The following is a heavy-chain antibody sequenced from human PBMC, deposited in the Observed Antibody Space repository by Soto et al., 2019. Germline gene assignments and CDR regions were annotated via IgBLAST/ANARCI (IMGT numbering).Heavy chain of an antibody. V-gene: IGHV1-46*01. Sequence: QVQLVQSGAEVKKPGASVKVSCKASGYTFTSYYMHWVRQAPGQGLEWMGIINPSGGSTSYAQKFQGRVTMTKDTSTSKIYMELSSLRSEDTAVYYCERDPVGASGYYGMDVWGQGTTVTVSS. CDR3: ERDPVGASGYYGMDV. D-gene: IGHD3-10*01. CDR1: GYTFTSYY. J-gene: IGHJ6*02. CDR2: INPSGGST.